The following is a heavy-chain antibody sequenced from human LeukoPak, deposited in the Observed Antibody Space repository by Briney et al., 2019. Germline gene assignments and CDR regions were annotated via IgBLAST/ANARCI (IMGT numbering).Heavy chain of an antibody. CDR1: GYTFTSYG. D-gene: IGHD3-10*01. V-gene: IGHV1-18*01. Sequence: GASVKVSCKASGYTFTSYGISWVRQAPGQGLEWMGWISAYNGNTNYAQKLQGRVTMTTDTSTSTAYMELRSLRSDDTAVYYCAREGAVRGVIIRTLFDYWGQGTLVTVSS. CDR2: ISAYNGNT. CDR3: AREGAVRGVIIRTLFDY. J-gene: IGHJ4*02.